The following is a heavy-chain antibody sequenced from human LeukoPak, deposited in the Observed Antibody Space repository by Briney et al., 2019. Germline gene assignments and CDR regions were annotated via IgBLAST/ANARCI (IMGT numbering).Heavy chain of an antibody. D-gene: IGHD2-2*01. V-gene: IGHV3-9*01. CDR3: AKASGGYCSSISCYHFDY. J-gene: IGHJ4*02. CDR2: ISWNSGTR. Sequence: GGSLRLSCAASGFTFDDYAMHWARLAPGKGLEWVSSISWNSGTRRYADSVKGRFTISRDNAKNSLYLQMNGLRAEDTALYYCAKASGGYCSSISCYHFDYWGQGILVTVSS. CDR1: GFTFDDYA.